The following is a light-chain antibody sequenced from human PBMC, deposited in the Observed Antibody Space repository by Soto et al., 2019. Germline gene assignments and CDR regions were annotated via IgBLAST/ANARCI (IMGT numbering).Light chain of an antibody. CDR2: DAS. J-gene: IGKJ4*01. Sequence: DIQMTQSPSSLSASVGDRVTITCQAVQDINKYLNWYQQKPGKAPKLLIYDASHLEIGVPLRFTGSGSGTECTLTISSLQPEDIGTYYCQQYDSPQLTFGGGTKVEIK. CDR1: QDINKY. V-gene: IGKV1-33*01. CDR3: QQYDSPQLT.